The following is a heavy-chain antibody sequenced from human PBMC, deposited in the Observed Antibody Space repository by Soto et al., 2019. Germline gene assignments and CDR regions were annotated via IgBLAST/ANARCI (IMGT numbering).Heavy chain of an antibody. CDR2: VKSKVNGETV. J-gene: IGHJ4*02. V-gene: IGHV3-15*07. Sequence: DVQLVESGGGLVQPGGSLRLSCATSGFTFNGAWMNWVRQAPGKGLEWVGRVKSKVNGETVDYAAPVKGRATISRDDSTNTLYLQMNGLNTEDTAMYYCSADLPIWGASAFDYWGQGTPVTVSS. CDR1: GFTFNGAW. D-gene: IGHD3-16*01. CDR3: SADLPIWGASAFDY.